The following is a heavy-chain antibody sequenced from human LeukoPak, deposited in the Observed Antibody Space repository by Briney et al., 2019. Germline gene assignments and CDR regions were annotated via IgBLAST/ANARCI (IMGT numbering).Heavy chain of an antibody. V-gene: IGHV4-59*08. CDR1: GGSISGYF. CDR2: IYASGST. Sequence: SETLSLTCTVSGGSISGYFWSWIRQPPGKELEWIGYIYASGSTKHNPSPKSRVTISVNTSKNQFSLNLTSVTAADTAMYYCARPNYDILTGYFHGFDIWGQGTVVTVSS. D-gene: IGHD3-9*01. CDR3: ARPNYDILTGYFHGFDI. J-gene: IGHJ3*02.